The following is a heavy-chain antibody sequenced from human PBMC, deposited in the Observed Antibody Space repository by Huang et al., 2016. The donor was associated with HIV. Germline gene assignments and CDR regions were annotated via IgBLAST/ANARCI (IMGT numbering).Heavy chain of an antibody. V-gene: IGHV3-30*18. CDR1: GFTFSSYG. CDR2: ISYDAKTK. Sequence: QVQLVESGGGVVQPGRSLRIPCAASGFTFSSYGMHWVRQAPGKGLEWVAVISYDAKTKYYADSVKCRVSISRDNSKTTVYLQLNSLRLEDTAVYYCAKGGSAAAVLDFWGQGTLVTVSS. CDR3: AKGGSAAAVLDF. D-gene: IGHD6-13*01. J-gene: IGHJ4*02.